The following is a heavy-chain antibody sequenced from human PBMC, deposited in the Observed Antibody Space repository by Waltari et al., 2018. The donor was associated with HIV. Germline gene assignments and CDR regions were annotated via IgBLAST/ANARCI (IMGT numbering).Heavy chain of an antibody. J-gene: IGHJ6*02. CDR2: ISFDGNNA. V-gene: IGHV3-30-3*01. Sequence: QEQLVESGGGVAQPGRSLRLSCSASGFIFGDYARPWVRQAPGKGLEWVGLISFDGNNAYYADSVKGRFTISRDNSKNTMSLQMNSLRSDDTALYYCARTIFGVMITSDFFYGMDVWGQGTTFTVS. CDR3: ARTIFGVMITSDFFYGMDV. D-gene: IGHD3-3*01. CDR1: GFIFGDYA.